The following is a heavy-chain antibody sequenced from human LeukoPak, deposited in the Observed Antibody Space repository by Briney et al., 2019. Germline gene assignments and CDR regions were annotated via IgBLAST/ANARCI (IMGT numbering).Heavy chain of an antibody. CDR2: MNPNSGNT. J-gene: IGHJ4*02. Sequence: ASVKVSCKASGYTFTSYDINWVRQATGQGLEWMGWMNPNSGNTGYAQKFQGRVTITRNTSISTAYMELSSLRSEDTAVYYCARVPRYYDFWSGYSDYWGQGTLVTVSS. CDR3: ARVPRYYDFWSGYSDY. CDR1: GYTFTSYD. V-gene: IGHV1-8*03. D-gene: IGHD3-3*01.